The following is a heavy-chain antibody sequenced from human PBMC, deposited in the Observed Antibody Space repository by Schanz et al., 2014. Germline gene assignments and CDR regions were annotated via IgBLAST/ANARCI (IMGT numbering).Heavy chain of an antibody. D-gene: IGHD3-16*01. CDR3: ARAGRGYAYPLNSYPMDV. CDR1: GGTLDTYK. V-gene: IGHV1-69*02. J-gene: IGHJ6*02. Sequence: QDQLLQSGAAVKKPGSSVRVSCKASGGTLDTYKIAWVRQVPGQGLEWMGRIIPFLAVSNYAQNFQGRVTFTADRATSTVHMDLRSLRSEDTCHYYCARAGRGYAYPLNSYPMDVWGQGSAVSVSS. CDR2: IIPFLAVS.